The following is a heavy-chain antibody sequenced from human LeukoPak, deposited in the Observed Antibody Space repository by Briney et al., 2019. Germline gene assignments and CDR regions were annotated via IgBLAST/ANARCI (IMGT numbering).Heavy chain of an antibody. J-gene: IGHJ5*02. CDR3: TVPASGGNWFDP. CDR2: IRGAGYSDAP. CDR1: GFSFSGSA. V-gene: IGHV3-73*01. Sequence: GGSLKLSCAASGFSFSGSAIHWVRQAPGKGLEWVGRIRGAGYSDAPAYVASVRGRFTISRDDSKSTAYLQMNSLKAEDTAVYYCTVPASGGNWFDPWGQGTLVTVSS. D-gene: IGHD2-2*01.